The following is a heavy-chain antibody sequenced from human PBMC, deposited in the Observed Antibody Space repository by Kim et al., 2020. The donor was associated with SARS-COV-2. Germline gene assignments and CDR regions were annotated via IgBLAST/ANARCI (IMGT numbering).Heavy chain of an antibody. Sequence: GGSLRLSCAASGFTFSSYDMHWVRQATGKGLEWVSAIGTAGDPYYPGSVKGRFTISRENAKNSLYLQMNSLRAGDTAVYYCARGGRVGATWYYIPHYYYGMDVWGQGTTVTVSS. CDR3: ARGGRVGATWYYIPHYYYGMDV. V-gene: IGHV3-13*05. CDR1: GFTFSSYD. D-gene: IGHD1-26*01. CDR2: IGTAGDP. J-gene: IGHJ6*02.